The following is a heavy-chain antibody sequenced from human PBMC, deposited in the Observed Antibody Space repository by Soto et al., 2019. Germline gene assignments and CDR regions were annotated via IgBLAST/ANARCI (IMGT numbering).Heavy chain of an antibody. Sequence: SETLSLTCSVSGVSISSYYWSWLRQPPGKGLEWIGYIQSNENTNYNPSLTSRVTMSVDTSKNQFSLKLSSVTAADTAVYYCARRGGGSYRYYGMDVWGQGTTVTVSS. D-gene: IGHD1-26*01. CDR3: ARRGGGSYRYYGMDV. V-gene: IGHV4-59*08. CDR1: GVSISSYY. CDR2: IQSNENT. J-gene: IGHJ6*02.